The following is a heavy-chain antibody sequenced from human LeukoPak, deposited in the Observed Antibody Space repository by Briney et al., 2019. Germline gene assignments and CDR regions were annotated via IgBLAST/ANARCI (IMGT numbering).Heavy chain of an antibody. Sequence: PGGSLRLSCAASGFTFTSCAMSWVRQAPGKGLEWVSGVSGGGINTHYADSVKGRFSISRDNSKNTLYLQMNGLRAEDTGVYYCAKHSSGNLQPFDYWGQGTLVTVSS. J-gene: IGHJ4*02. V-gene: IGHV3-23*01. D-gene: IGHD3-22*01. CDR1: GFTFTSCA. CDR2: VSGGGINT. CDR3: AKHSSGNLQPFDY.